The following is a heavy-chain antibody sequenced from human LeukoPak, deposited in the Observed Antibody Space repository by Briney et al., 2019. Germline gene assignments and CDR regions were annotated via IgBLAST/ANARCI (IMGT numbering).Heavy chain of an antibody. Sequence: SETLSLTCAVSGGSISSSNWWSWVRQPPGQGLEWIGEIYHSGSTNYNPSLKSRVAISVDKSKNQFSLKLSSVTAADTAVYYCARVKAVLLWFGESRKDAFDIWGQGTMVTVSS. D-gene: IGHD3-10*01. V-gene: IGHV4-4*02. J-gene: IGHJ3*02. CDR3: ARVKAVLLWFGESRKDAFDI. CDR2: IYHSGST. CDR1: GGSISSSNW.